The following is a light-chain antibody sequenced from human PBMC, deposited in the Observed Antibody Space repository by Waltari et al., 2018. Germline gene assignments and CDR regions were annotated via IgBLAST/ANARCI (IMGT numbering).Light chain of an antibody. CDR2: DTS. J-gene: IGKJ5*01. V-gene: IGKV3-11*01. Sequence: EIVLTQSPATLSLSPGERANLSCRASQSVSNYLAWYQQKPGQAPRLLIYDTSNRAPGIPARFSGSGSGTDFTLTISSLEPEDFAVYYCQQRKNWPPITFGQGTRLDIK. CDR1: QSVSNY. CDR3: QQRKNWPPIT.